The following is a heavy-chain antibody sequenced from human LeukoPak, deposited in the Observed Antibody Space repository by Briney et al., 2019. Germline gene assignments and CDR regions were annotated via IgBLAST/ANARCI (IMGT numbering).Heavy chain of an antibody. J-gene: IGHJ5*02. CDR3: ARGPLEYCSGGTCYSGRNWFDP. Sequence: VASVKVSCKASGYILTDYYMHWVRQAPGQGLEWMGWINPNSGDTNYAQKFQGRVTMTRDTSISTVYVELRRLRYDDTAAYYCARGPLEYCSGGTCYSGRNWFDPWGQGTLVTVSS. CDR1: GYILTDYY. CDR2: INPNSGDT. D-gene: IGHD2-15*01. V-gene: IGHV1-2*02.